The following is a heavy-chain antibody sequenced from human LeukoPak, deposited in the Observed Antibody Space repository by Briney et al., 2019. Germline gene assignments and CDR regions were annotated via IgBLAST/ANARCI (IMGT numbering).Heavy chain of an antibody. CDR3: ARHGRMGTINPSY. J-gene: IGHJ4*02. CDR2: MYYSGST. D-gene: IGHD5-24*01. Sequence: SETLSLTCTVSGGSISNSSYYWGWIRQPPGKGLEWIGSMYYSGSTYYNPSLKSRSTISVHTSKNQFSLKLSSVTAADTAVYYCARHGRMGTINPSYWGQGTLVTVSS. V-gene: IGHV4-39*01. CDR1: GGSISNSSYY.